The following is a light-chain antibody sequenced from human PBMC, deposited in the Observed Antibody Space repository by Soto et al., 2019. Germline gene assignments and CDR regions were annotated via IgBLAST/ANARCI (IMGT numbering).Light chain of an antibody. J-gene: IGKJ1*01. CDR3: QQTYTAPRT. V-gene: IGKV1-39*01. CDR1: QSITIY. Sequence: DIQMTQSPSSLSASVGDSVTITCRASQSITIYLNWYQQQPGKAPRLLIYGASTLQTGVPSRFSGSGSMTDFTLTISDLQPEDFATYYCQQTYTAPRTVGQGTKVDI. CDR2: GAS.